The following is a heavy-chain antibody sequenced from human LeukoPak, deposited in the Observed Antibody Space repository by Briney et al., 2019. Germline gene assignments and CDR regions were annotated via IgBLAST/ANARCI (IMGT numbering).Heavy chain of an antibody. CDR1: GFTFITCA. CDR2: ISYHGSNK. J-gene: IGHJ6*02. D-gene: IGHD6-13*01. V-gene: IGHV3-30-3*01. CDR3: ARDDSVAAASFYYYGMDV. Sequence: PGGSLRLSCAASGFTFITCAMHWVRQAPGKGLEWVAVISYHGSNKDYADSVKGRFTISRDNSKNTLYLEMNSLRAEDTAVYYCARDDSVAAASFYYYGMDVWGQGTTVTVSS.